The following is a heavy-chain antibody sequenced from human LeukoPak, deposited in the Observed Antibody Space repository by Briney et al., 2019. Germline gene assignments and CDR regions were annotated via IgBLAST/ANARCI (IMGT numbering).Heavy chain of an antibody. V-gene: IGHV1-69*04. Sequence: SVKVSCKASGGTFSSYAISWVRQAPGQGLEWMGRIISILGIANYAQKFQGRVTITADKSTSTAYMELSSLRSEDTAVYYCARAYYYDSSGYYSPNYYYYGMDVWGQGATVTVSS. CDR2: IISILGIA. CDR1: GGTFSSYA. D-gene: IGHD3-22*01. J-gene: IGHJ6*02. CDR3: ARAYYYDSSGYYSPNYYYYGMDV.